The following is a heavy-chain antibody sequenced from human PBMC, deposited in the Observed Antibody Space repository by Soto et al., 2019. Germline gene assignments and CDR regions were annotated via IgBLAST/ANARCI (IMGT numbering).Heavy chain of an antibody. V-gene: IGHV1-45*02. CDR2: ITPFNGNT. Sequence: SVKVSCKGSGYTFTYRYLHWVRQAPGQALEWMGWITPFNGNTNYAQKFQDRVTITRDRSMSTAYMELSSLRSEDTAMYYCARLRNTVTGGDYWGQGTLVTVSS. D-gene: IGHD4-17*01. CDR3: ARLRNTVTGGDY. J-gene: IGHJ4*02. CDR1: GYTFTYRY.